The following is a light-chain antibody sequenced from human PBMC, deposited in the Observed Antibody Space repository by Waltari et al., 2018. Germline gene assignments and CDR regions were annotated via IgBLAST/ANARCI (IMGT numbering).Light chain of an antibody. CDR3: LQDYIFPLT. CDR1: EDIRND. J-gene: IGKJ4*01. CDR2: AAS. V-gene: IGKV1-6*01. Sequence: AIRMTQSPSSLSASVGDRVTITCRASEDIRNDLGWYQQKPGKAPRRLIFAASTLQSGVPSRFSGSGSGTDFTLTISSLQPEDFATYFCLQDYIFPLTFGGGTTVEI.